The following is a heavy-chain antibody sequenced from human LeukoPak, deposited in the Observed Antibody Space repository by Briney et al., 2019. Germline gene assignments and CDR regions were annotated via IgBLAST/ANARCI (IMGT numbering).Heavy chain of an antibody. J-gene: IGHJ6*02. CDR3: AKDKGYSYGSLYYYYGMDV. V-gene: IGHV3-23*01. CDR2: ISGSGGST. Sequence: GGSLRLSCAASGFSFTNYAMNWVRQAPGKGLEWVSAISGSGGSTYYADSVKGRFTISRDNSKNTLYLQMNSLRAEDTAVYYCAKDKGYSYGSLYYYYGMDVWGQGTTVTVSS. D-gene: IGHD5-18*01. CDR1: GFSFTNYA.